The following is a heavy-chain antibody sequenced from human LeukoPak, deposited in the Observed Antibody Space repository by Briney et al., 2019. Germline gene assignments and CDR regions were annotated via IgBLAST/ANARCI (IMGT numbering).Heavy chain of an antibody. CDR2: ISGDSNTI. J-gene: IGHJ4*02. Sequence: GGSLRLSCAASGFTFSTYSMNWVRQAPGKGLEWLSYISGDSNTICYADSVKGRFTVSRDNAKNSLYLQLNSLRAEDTAVYYCARDRHSSVDYWGQGTLVTVSS. CDR3: ARDRHSSVDY. D-gene: IGHD3-22*01. CDR1: GFTFSTYS. V-gene: IGHV3-48*01.